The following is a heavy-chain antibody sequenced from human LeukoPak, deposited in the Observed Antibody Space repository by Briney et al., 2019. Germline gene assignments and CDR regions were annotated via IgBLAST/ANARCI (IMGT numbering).Heavy chain of an antibody. D-gene: IGHD2-21*01. Sequence: QAGGSLRLSCAASGFTFSSYEMNWVRQAPGKGLEWVSYISSSGSTIYYADSVKGRFTISRDNAKNSLYLQMNSLGAEDTAVYYCARDMWRSYYFDYWGQGTLVTVSS. CDR3: ARDMWRSYYFDY. J-gene: IGHJ4*02. CDR1: GFTFSSYE. CDR2: ISSSGSTI. V-gene: IGHV3-48*03.